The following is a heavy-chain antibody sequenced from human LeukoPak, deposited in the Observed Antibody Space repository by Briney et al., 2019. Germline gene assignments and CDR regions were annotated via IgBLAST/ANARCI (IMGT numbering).Heavy chain of an antibody. CDR3: ARGPAMVRGARSDY. CDR2: ISSSSSYI. D-gene: IGHD3-10*01. CDR1: GFTVSSNY. J-gene: IGHJ4*02. Sequence: PGGSLRLSCAASGFTVSSNYMSWVRQAPGKGLEWVSSISSSSSYIYYADSVKGRFTISRDNAKNSLYLQMNSLRAEDTAVYYCARGPAMVRGARSDYWGQGTLVTVSS. V-gene: IGHV3-21*01.